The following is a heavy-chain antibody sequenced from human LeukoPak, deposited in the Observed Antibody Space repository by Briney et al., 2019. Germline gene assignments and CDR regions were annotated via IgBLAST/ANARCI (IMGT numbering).Heavy chain of an antibody. D-gene: IGHD5-12*01. CDR1: GFTLSDST. CDR3: TRVKFSGYEIEY. V-gene: IGHV3-73*01. Sequence: GGSLSLSCAASGFTLSDSTVHWVRQASGKGREWVGRIRGKPNNYTTAYAASVKGMSTFTRDDSKNTAYLQMNSLSTEDTAVYCCTRVKFSGYEIEYWGQGTLVTVSS. J-gene: IGHJ4*02. CDR2: IRGKPNNYTT.